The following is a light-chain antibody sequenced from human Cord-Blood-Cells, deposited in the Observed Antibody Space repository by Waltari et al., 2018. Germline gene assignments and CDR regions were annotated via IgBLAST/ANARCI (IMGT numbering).Light chain of an antibody. CDR2: DVS. J-gene: IGLJ3*02. CDR1: SRDVGGYNY. CDR3: SSYTSSSTWV. Sequence: QSALTQPASVSGSPGQSITIPCTGTSRDVGGYNYFSWYQQHPGKAPKLMIYDVSNRPSGVSNRFSGSKSCNTASLTISGLQAEDEADYYCSSYTSSSTWVFGGGTKLTVL. V-gene: IGLV2-14*01.